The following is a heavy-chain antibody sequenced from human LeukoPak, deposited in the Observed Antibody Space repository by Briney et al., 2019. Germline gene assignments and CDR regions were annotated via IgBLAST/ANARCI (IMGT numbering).Heavy chain of an antibody. CDR3: ARTNSLGYYFDY. CDR2: IYYSGST. Sequence: PSETLSLTCTVSGGSISSYYWSWIRQPPGKGLEWIGYIYYSGSTNYNPSLKSRVTISVDTSKNRFSLKLCSVTAADTAVYYCARTNSLGYYFDYWGQGTLVAVSS. V-gene: IGHV4-59*08. CDR1: GGSISSYY. D-gene: IGHD3-16*01. J-gene: IGHJ4*02.